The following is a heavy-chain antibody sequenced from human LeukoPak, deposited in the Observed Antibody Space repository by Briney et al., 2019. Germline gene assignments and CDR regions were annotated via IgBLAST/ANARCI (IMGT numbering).Heavy chain of an antibody. Sequence: GGSLRLSCAASGVTFSSYGMHWVRQAPGKGLEWVAVISYDGSNKYYADSVKGRFTISRDNSKNTLYLQMNSLRAEDTAVYYCAKDLTYCSSTSCQYYFDYWGQGTLVTVSS. CDR1: GVTFSSYG. CDR2: ISYDGSNK. V-gene: IGHV3-30*18. D-gene: IGHD2-2*01. CDR3: AKDLTYCSSTSCQYYFDY. J-gene: IGHJ4*02.